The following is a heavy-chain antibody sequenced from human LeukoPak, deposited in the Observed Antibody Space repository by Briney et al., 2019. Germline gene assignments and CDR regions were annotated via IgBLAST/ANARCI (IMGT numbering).Heavy chain of an antibody. Sequence: SETLSLTCAVSGGSFSGYYWSWIRQPPGKGLEWIGEINHSGSTNYNPSLKSRVTISVDTSKNQFSLKLSSVTAADTAVYYCARVSGYYYDSRFDYWGQGTLVTVSS. CDR3: ARVSGYYYDSRFDY. CDR1: GGSFSGYY. V-gene: IGHV4-34*01. J-gene: IGHJ4*02. CDR2: INHSGST. D-gene: IGHD3-22*01.